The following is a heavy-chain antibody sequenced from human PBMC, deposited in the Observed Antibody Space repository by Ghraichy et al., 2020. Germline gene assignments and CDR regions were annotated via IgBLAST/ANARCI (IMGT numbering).Heavy chain of an antibody. CDR2: IIPILGIA. V-gene: IGHV1-69*04. Sequence: SVKVSCKASGGTFSSYAISWVRQAPGQGLEWMGRIIPILGIANYAQKFQGRVTITADKSTSTAYMELSSLRSEDTAVYYCARVLVRYFDAPFDYWGQGTLVTVSS. CDR1: GGTFSSYA. D-gene: IGHD3-9*01. J-gene: IGHJ4*02. CDR3: ARVLVRYFDAPFDY.